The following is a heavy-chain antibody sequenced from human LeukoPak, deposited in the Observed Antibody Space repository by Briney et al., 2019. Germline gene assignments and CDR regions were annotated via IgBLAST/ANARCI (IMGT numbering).Heavy chain of an antibody. V-gene: IGHV4-59*01. J-gene: IGHJ3*02. Sequence: SETLSLTCTVSGGSISSYYWSWIRQPPGKGLEWIGYIYYSGSTNYNPSLKSRVTISVDTSKNQFSLKLSSVTAADTAVYYCARDLCSGGSCYFAFDIWGQGTMVTVSS. CDR2: IYYSGST. D-gene: IGHD2-15*01. CDR3: ARDLCSGGSCYFAFDI. CDR1: GGSISSYY.